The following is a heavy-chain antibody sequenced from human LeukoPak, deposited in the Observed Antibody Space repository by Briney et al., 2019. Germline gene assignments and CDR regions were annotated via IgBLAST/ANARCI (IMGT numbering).Heavy chain of an antibody. D-gene: IGHD3-10*01. CDR2: INHRGST. CDR1: GGSFSGYY. V-gene: IGHV4-34*01. Sequence: TSETLSLTCAVYGGSFSGYYWSWIRQPPGKGLEWIGEINHRGSTNYNPSLKSRVTVSLDTSKNQFSLKLSSVTAADTAVYYCARAPGAVLDWGQGTLVTVSS. J-gene: IGHJ4*02. CDR3: ARAPGAVLD.